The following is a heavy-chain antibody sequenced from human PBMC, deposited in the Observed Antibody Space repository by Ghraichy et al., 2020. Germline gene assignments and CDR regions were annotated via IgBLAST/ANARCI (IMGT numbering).Heavy chain of an antibody. V-gene: IGHV1-69*02. CDR3: ARVGLDTAMAYFDL. D-gene: IGHD5-18*01. CDR1: GGTFSSYT. CDR2: IIPILGIA. J-gene: IGHJ2*01. Sequence: SVKVSCKASGGTFSSYTISWVRQAPGQGLEWMGRIIPILGIANYAQKFQGRVTITADKSTSTAYMELSSLRSEDTAVYYCARVGLDTAMAYFDLWGRGTLVTVSS.